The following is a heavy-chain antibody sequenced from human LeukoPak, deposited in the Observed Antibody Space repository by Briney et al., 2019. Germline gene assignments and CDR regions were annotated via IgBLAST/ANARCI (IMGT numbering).Heavy chain of an antibody. D-gene: IGHD6-6*01. Sequence: SETLSLTCTVSGGSITSSSHYWGWIRQPPGKGLEWIGYIYYSGSTTYNPSLKSRVTISVDTSKNQFSLKLSSVTAADTAVYYCARDRAREFDYWGQGTLVTVSS. CDR1: GGSITSSSHY. J-gene: IGHJ4*02. V-gene: IGHV4-61*01. CDR2: IYYSGST. CDR3: ARDRAREFDY.